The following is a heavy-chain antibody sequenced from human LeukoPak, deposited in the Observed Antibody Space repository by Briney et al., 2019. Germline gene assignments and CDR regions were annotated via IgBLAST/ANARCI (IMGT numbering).Heavy chain of an antibody. CDR3: ASYLTSIPSGMDV. CDR1: GFTFSRYW. J-gene: IGHJ6*02. V-gene: IGHV3-74*01. CDR2: ISTDGSST. Sequence: GGALRLSCAASGFTFSRYWMHWLRQAPGKGPVWVSRISTDGSSTSYADSVKGRVTISRDNGKDTLYLQLNSPRAEDTAVYYCASYLTSIPSGMDVWGQGTTVTVSS. D-gene: IGHD2/OR15-2a*01.